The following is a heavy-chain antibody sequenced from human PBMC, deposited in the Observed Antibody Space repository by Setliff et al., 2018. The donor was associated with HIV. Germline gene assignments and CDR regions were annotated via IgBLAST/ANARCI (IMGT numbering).Heavy chain of an antibody. J-gene: IGHJ4*02. Sequence: ASVKVSCKVSGFTLSEVSIHWVRQAPGKGLEWMGYFDPQDGETVYAQKFQGRVTMTTDTSISTAYMELSRLRSDDTAVYYCATLDYWGQGTLVTVAS. CDR1: GFTLSEVS. CDR2: FDPQDGET. V-gene: IGHV1-24*01. CDR3: ATLDY.